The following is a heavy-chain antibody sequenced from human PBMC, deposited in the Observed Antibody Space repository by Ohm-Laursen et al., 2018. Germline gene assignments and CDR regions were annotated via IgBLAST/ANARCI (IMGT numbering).Heavy chain of an antibody. J-gene: IGHJ4*02. D-gene: IGHD1-26*01. CDR3: ARRANSAFPYYLDY. CDR1: GGSISSYY. V-gene: IGHV4-59*08. Sequence: SDTLSLTCTVSGGSISSYYWSWVRQPPGKGLEWIGYIHNRGGTNYNPSLKSRVTIATDTSKNQLSLKLSSVPAADTAVYYCARRANSAFPYYLDYWGQGTLVTVSS. CDR2: IHNRGGT.